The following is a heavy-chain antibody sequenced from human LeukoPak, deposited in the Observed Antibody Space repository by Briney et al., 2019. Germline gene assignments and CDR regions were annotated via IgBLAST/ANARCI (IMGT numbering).Heavy chain of an antibody. CDR3: ARLAGIAAAGPFDP. J-gene: IGHJ5*02. CDR1: GFTVSSNY. D-gene: IGHD6-13*01. Sequence: GSLRLSCAASGFTVSSNYMSWVRLAPGKGLEWVSVIYSGGSTYYADSGKGRFTIPRDNSKNTLYLQMNSLRAEETAGYYCARLAGIAAAGPFDPWGQGTLVTVSS. V-gene: IGHV3-53*01. CDR2: IYSGGST.